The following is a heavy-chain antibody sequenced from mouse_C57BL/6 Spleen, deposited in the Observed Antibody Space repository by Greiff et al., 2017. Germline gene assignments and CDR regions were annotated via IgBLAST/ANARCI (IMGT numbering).Heavy chain of an antibody. D-gene: IGHD1-1*01. CDR2: IWSGGST. CDR1: GFSLTSYG. Sequence: VHLVESGPGLVQPSQRLSITCTVSGFSLTSYGVHWVRQSPGKGLEWLGVIWSGGSTDYNAAFISRLSISKDNSKSQVFFKMNSLQADDTAIYYCARLRWEYYYAMDYWGQGTSVTVSS. J-gene: IGHJ4*01. V-gene: IGHV2-2*01. CDR3: ARLRWEYYYAMDY.